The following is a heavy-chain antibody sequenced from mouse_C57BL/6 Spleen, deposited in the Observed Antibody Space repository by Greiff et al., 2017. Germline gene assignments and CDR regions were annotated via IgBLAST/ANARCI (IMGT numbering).Heavy chain of an antibody. V-gene: IGHV1-64*01. J-gene: IGHJ1*03. CDR1: GYTFTSYW. CDR3: ARGGSDWYFDV. Sequence: VQLQQPGAELVKPGASVKLSCKASGYTFTSYWMHWVKQRPGQGLEWIGMIHPKSGSTNYNEKFKSKATLTVDKSSSTAYMQLSSLTSEDSAVYYCARGGSDWYFDVWATGTTVTVSS. CDR2: IHPKSGST.